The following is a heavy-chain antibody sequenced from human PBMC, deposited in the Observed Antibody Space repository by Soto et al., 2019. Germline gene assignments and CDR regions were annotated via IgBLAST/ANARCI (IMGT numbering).Heavy chain of an antibody. CDR3: ARALAGGVGGVIVPLGY. CDR1: GFTVSSNY. CDR2: IYSGGST. V-gene: IGHV3-53*04. J-gene: IGHJ4*02. D-gene: IGHD3-16*02. Sequence: EVQLVESGGGLVQPGGSLRLSCAASGFTVSSNYMSWVRQAPGKGLEWVSVIYSGGSTYYADSVKGRFTISIHNSKNTLYLQMNSLRAEDTAVYYCARALAGGVGGVIVPLGYWGQGTLVTVSS.